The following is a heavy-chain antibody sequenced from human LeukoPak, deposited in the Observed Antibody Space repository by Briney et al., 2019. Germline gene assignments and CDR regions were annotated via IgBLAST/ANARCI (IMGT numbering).Heavy chain of an antibody. D-gene: IGHD2-2*01. CDR1: GFGFSTSV. Sequence: GGSLRLSCAASGFGFSTSVMNWVRQAPGKGLEWVSSISSDNSYIYYADSVRGRFTISRDNAKNSLHLQMSSLRVDDTAVYFCARGPAAIDNWGQGALVTVSS. CDR3: ARGPAAIDN. CDR2: ISSDNSYI. V-gene: IGHV3-21*06. J-gene: IGHJ4*02.